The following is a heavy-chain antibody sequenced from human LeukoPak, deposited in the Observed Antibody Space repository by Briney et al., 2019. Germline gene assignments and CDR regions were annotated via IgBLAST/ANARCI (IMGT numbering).Heavy chain of an antibody. J-gene: IGHJ4*02. V-gene: IGHV4-39*01. Sequence: SHTLSLTCTVSGGSISTSSYYLGWIRQPPGKGLEWIGSIYYSGTTYCNPSLKSRVTIFVDTSKNQFSLKLSSVTAADTAVYYCAREYKSSPDYWGQGTPVTVSS. CDR1: GGSISTSSYY. CDR2: IYYSGTT. CDR3: AREYKSSPDY. D-gene: IGHD1-1*01.